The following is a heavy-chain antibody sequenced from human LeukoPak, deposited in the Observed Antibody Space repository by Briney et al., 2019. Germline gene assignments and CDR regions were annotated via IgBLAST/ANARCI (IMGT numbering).Heavy chain of an antibody. CDR3: ARRGPPRTLLRGVKSGWFDP. J-gene: IGHJ5*02. CDR1: GGSSSGYY. V-gene: IGHV4-34*01. Sequence: SETLSLTCVLYGGSSSGYYWSWIRQPPEKGLEWIGEINHSGSTNYNPSLKSRVTISVDTSKNQFSLKLSSVTAADTAVYYCARRGPPRTLLRGVKSGWFDPWGQGTLVTVSS. D-gene: IGHD3-10*01. CDR2: INHSGST.